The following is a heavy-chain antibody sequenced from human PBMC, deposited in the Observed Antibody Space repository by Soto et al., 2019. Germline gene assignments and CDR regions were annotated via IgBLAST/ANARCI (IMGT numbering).Heavy chain of an antibody. CDR1: GYTFTSYD. D-gene: IGHD6-6*01. J-gene: IGHJ6*02. V-gene: IGHV1-8*01. Sequence: QVQLVQSGAEVKKSGASVKVSCKASGYTFTSYDINWVRQATGQGLEWMGWMNPNSGNTGYAQKFQGRVTMTRNTSISTAYMELSSLRSEDTAVYYCARARSIAAYYYYYGMDVWGQGTTVTVSS. CDR3: ARARSIAAYYYYYGMDV. CDR2: MNPNSGNT.